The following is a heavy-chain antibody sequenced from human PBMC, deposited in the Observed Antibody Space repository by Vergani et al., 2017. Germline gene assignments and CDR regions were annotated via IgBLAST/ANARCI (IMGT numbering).Heavy chain of an antibody. D-gene: IGHD3-10*01. CDR2: IYYSGST. V-gene: IGHV4-39*01. CDR1: GGSISSSSYY. Sequence: QLQLQESGPGLVKPSETLSLTCTVSGGSISSSSYYWGWIRQPPGKGLEWIGRIYYSGSTYYNPSLKSRVTISVDTAKNQFSLKLSSVTAADTAVYYCAGGFGGSGSDYLPQSGCYFDGGGQGTLVTVSS. J-gene: IGHJ4*02. CDR3: AGGFGGSGSDYLPQSGCYFDG.